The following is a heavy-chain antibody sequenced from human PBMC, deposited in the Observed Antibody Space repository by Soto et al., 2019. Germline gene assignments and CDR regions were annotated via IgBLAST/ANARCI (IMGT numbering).Heavy chain of an antibody. Sequence: SETLSLTCTVSGGSIISYYWIFIRHPPWKGLEWIGYIYYSGSTNYNPSLKSRVTISVDTSKNQFSLKLSSVTAADTAVYYCARVRPGTYSSSSVFDYWGQGTLVTVSS. CDR3: ARVRPGTYSSSSVFDY. V-gene: IGHV4-59*01. J-gene: IGHJ4*02. CDR1: GGSIISYY. CDR2: IYYSGST. D-gene: IGHD6-6*01.